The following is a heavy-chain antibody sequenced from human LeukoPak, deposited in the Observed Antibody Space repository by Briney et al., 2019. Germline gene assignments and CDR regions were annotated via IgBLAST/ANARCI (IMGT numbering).Heavy chain of an antibody. D-gene: IGHD6-13*01. CDR2: IYYSGST. J-gene: IGHJ3*01. V-gene: IGHV4-59*01. CDR1: GGSISSYY. CDR3: ARGQYSSSWDY. Sequence: SETLSLTCTVSGGSISSYYWSWIRQPPGKGLEWIGYIYYSGSTNYNPSLKSRVTISVDTSKNQFSLKLSSVTAADTAVYYCARGQYSSSWDYWGQGTMVTVSS.